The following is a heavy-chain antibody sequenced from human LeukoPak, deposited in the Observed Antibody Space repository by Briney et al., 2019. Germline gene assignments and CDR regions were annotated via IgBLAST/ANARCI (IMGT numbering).Heavy chain of an antibody. D-gene: IGHD7-27*01. CDR2: INPSGGST. CDR1: GYTFTSYY. V-gene: IGHV1-46*01. Sequence: ASVKVSCKASGYTFTSYYMHWVRQAPGQGLEWMGIINPSGGSTSYAQKFQGRVTMTRDTSTSTVYMELSSLRSEDTAVYYCARVPPALTGDYYYMDVWGKGTTVTVSS. J-gene: IGHJ6*03. CDR3: ARVPPALTGDYYYMDV.